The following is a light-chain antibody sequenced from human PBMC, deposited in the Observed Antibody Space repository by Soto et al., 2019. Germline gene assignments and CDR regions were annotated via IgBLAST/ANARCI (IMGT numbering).Light chain of an antibody. Sequence: QSVLTQPASVSGSPGQSITISCTGTSSDVGGYNYVSWYQHHPGKVHQLMIYDVSNRPSGVSNRFSGSKSGNTASLTISGLQAEDEADYYCYSYTSSNTYVFGAGTKVTVL. CDR3: YSYTSSNTYV. V-gene: IGLV2-14*03. J-gene: IGLJ1*01. CDR1: SSDVGGYNY. CDR2: DVS.